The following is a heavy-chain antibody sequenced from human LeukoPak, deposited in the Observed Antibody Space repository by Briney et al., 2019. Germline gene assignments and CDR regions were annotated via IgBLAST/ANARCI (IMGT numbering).Heavy chain of an antibody. V-gene: IGHV3-48*04. Sequence: GGSLRLSCAASGFTFSTYNMNWVRQAPGKGLEWLSYISSSGATKYYADSLKGRFTISRDNAKNSLYPQMNSLRAEDTAVYYCARVEHGYNYGYDYWGQGTLVTVSS. CDR3: ARVEHGYNYGYDY. CDR1: GFTFSTYN. D-gene: IGHD5-18*01. CDR2: ISSSGATK. J-gene: IGHJ4*02.